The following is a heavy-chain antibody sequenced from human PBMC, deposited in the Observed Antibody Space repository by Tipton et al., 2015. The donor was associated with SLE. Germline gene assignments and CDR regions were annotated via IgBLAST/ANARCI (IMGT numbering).Heavy chain of an antibody. Sequence: SLRLSCAASGFTFSNYWMNWVRQASGKGLKWVANIKEDGSEKYYEDSVKGRFIISRDNARNSVYLQMNSLRAEDTAVYYCAREGYDFWSGYHGGYFDYWGQGTLVTVSS. CDR2: IKEDGSEK. V-gene: IGHV3-7*03. J-gene: IGHJ4*02. CDR1: GFTFSNYW. CDR3: AREGYDFWSGYHGGYFDY. D-gene: IGHD3-3*01.